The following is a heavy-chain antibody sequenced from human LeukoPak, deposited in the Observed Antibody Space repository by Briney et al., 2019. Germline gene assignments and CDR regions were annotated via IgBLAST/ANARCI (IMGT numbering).Heavy chain of an antibody. CDR3: ATTAYYYDSSGYSPFFDY. D-gene: IGHD3-22*01. J-gene: IGHJ4*02. Sequence: ASVKVSCKASGDTFSSYAISWVRQAPGKGLEWMGGFDPEDGETIYAQKFQGRVTMTENTSTDTAYMELSSLRSEDTAVYYCATTAYYYDSSGYSPFFDYWGQGTLVTVSS. V-gene: IGHV1-24*01. CDR2: FDPEDGET. CDR1: GDTFSSYA.